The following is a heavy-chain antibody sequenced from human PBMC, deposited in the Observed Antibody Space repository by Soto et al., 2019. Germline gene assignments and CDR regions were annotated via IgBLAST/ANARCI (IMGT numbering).Heavy chain of an antibody. V-gene: IGHV4-39*01. CDR1: GGSISSSSYY. Sequence: SETLSLTCTVSGGSISSSSYYWGWIRQPPGKGLEWIGSIYYSGSTYYNTSLKSRVTISVDTSKNQFSLKLSSVTAADTAVYYCARRKDGYYYYYMDVWGKGTTVTVSS. CDR3: ARRKDGYYYYYMDV. J-gene: IGHJ6*03. CDR2: IYYSGST.